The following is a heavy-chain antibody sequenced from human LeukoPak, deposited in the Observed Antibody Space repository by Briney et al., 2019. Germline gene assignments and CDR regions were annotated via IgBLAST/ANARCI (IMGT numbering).Heavy chain of an antibody. Sequence: GGSLRLSCAASGFTFSSYSMIWVRQGPGKGLEWVSSISSSGSYIFYADSVKGRLTISRDNAKNSLYLQMNSLRAEDTAVYYCARVGYAGAFDIWGQGTMVTVSS. CDR1: GFTFSSYS. J-gene: IGHJ3*02. CDR2: ISSSGSYI. D-gene: IGHD5-12*01. V-gene: IGHV3-21*01. CDR3: ARVGYAGAFDI.